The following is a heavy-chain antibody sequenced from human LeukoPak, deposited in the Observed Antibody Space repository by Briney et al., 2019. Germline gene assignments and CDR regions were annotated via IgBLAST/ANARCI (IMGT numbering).Heavy chain of an antibody. V-gene: IGHV4-34*01. J-gene: IGHJ6*02. CDR1: GGSFSGYY. CDR3: ARSRGVPGYCSSTSCYGYYYYGMDV. CDR2: INHSGST. D-gene: IGHD2-2*01. Sequence: SETLSLTCAVYGGSFSGYYWSWIRQPPGKGLEWIGEINHSGSTNYNPSLKSRVTISVDTSKNQFSLKLSSVTAADTAVYYCARSRGVPGYCSSTSCYGYYYYGMDVWGQGTTVTVSS.